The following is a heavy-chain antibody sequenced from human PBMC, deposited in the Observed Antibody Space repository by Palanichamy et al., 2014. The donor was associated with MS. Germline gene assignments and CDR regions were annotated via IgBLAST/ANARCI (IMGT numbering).Heavy chain of an antibody. V-gene: IGHV1-58*02. CDR1: GFTFTGSA. Sequence: QMQLVQSGPEVKKPGTSVKVSCKASGFTFTGSAMQWVRQARGQRLEWIGWIVVGSGNTNYAQKFQERVAITRDMSTSTAYMELSSLRSEDTAVYYCVYYGDYHGHSPYWGQGTLVTVSS. CDR3: VYYGDYHGHSPY. J-gene: IGHJ4*02. D-gene: IGHD4-17*01. CDR2: IVVGSGNT.